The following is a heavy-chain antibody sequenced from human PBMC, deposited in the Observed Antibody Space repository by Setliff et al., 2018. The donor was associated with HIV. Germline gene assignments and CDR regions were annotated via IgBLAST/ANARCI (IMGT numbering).Heavy chain of an antibody. CDR2: INPSGGST. CDR3: ARDLRDGFEEWFSTLDDGMDV. J-gene: IGHJ6*02. V-gene: IGHV1-46*01. Sequence: VASVKVSCKASGYTFTSYYMHWVRQAPGQGLEWMGIINPSGGSTSYAQKFQGRVTMTRDTSINTIYMELSRLRSDDTAVYYCARDLRDGFEEWFSTLDDGMDVWGQGTTVTVSS. CDR1: GYTFTSYY. D-gene: IGHD3-3*01.